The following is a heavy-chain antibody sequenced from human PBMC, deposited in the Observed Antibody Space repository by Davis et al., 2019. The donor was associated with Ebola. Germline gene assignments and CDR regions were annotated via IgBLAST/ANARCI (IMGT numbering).Heavy chain of an antibody. D-gene: IGHD4-17*01. V-gene: IGHV3-30-3*01. CDR1: GFTFSSYA. J-gene: IGHJ6*02. Sequence: PGESLKISCAASGFTFSSYAMHWVRQAPGKGLEWVAVISYDGSNKYYADSVKGRFTISRDNSKNTLYLQMNSLRAEDTAVYYCARETDYNTVTTGHYYYGMDVWGQGTTVTVSS. CDR3: ARETDYNTVTTGHYYYGMDV. CDR2: ISYDGSNK.